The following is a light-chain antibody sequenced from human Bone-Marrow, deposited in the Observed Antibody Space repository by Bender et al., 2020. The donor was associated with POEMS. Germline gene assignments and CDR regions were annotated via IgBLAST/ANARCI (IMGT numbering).Light chain of an antibody. CDR2: VDSDGSH. Sequence: LLLTQSPSASASLGASVKLTCTLNSGHSSNAIAWLQQQTGNGPRYLMKVDSDGSHSKGDGIPDRFSGSSSGAERFVTISSLQSEDEGVYYCQTWGSGNQAVFGGGTKLTVL. CDR1: SGHSSNA. V-gene: IGLV4-69*01. CDR3: QTWGSGNQAV. J-gene: IGLJ2*01.